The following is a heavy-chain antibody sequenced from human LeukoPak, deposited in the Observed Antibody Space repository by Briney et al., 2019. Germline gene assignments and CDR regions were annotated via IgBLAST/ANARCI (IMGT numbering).Heavy chain of an antibody. V-gene: IGHV3-21*01. Sequence: GGSLRLSCAASGFTFSSYSMNWVRQAPGKGLEWVSSISSSSSYICYADSVKGRFTISRDNAKNSLYLQMNSLRAEDTAVYYCARDLSVVAAYFDYWGQGTLVTVSS. D-gene: IGHD2-15*01. CDR2: ISSSSSYI. CDR1: GFTFSSYS. CDR3: ARDLSVVAAYFDY. J-gene: IGHJ4*02.